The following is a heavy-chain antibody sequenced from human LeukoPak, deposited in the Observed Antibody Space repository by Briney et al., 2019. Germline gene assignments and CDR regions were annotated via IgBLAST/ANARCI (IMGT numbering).Heavy chain of an antibody. Sequence: ASVKVSCKASEGTFSSYAISWVRQAPGQGLEWMGGIIPIFGTANYAQKFQGRVTITADESTSTAYMELSSLRSEDTAVYYCAEVTAQNWFDPWGQGTLVTVSS. V-gene: IGHV1-69*13. J-gene: IGHJ5*02. CDR1: EGTFSSYA. D-gene: IGHD5-18*01. CDR3: AEVTAQNWFDP. CDR2: IIPIFGTA.